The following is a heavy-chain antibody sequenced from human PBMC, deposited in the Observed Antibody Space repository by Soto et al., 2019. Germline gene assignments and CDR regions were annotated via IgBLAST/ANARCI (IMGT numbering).Heavy chain of an antibody. Sequence: GTGPSTPSETLSLTCTVSGGSISSYYWSWIRQPPGKGLEWIGYIYYSGSTNYNPSLKSRVTISVDTSKNQFSLKLSSVTAADTAVYYCARDGWGDNWFDPWGQGTLVTVSS. D-gene: IGHD3-16*01. CDR1: GGSISSYY. V-gene: IGHV4-59*01. CDR3: ARDGWGDNWFDP. CDR2: IYYSGST. J-gene: IGHJ5*02.